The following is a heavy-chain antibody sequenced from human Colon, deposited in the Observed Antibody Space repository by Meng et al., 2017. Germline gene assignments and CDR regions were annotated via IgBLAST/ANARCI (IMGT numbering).Heavy chain of an antibody. V-gene: IGHV4-34*02. D-gene: IGHD4-17*01. CDR2: FDHFGIS. Sequence: QAQIQQGGAGLLKPSETLSLTCAVSGGSFSGFYWSWIRQPPGKGLEWIGEFDHFGISNYNSSLKGRLTMSVDTSKKHISLTLTSVTAADTAVYYCATGLRHGDWFDPWGPGTLVTVSS. CDR3: ATGLRHGDWFDP. CDR1: GGSFSGFY. J-gene: IGHJ5*02.